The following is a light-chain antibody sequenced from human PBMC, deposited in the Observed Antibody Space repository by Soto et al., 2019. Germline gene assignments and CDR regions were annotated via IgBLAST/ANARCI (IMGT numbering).Light chain of an antibody. CDR1: SNDVGGYNY. V-gene: IGLV2-14*01. CDR3: NSYTSKSTGV. J-gene: IGLJ1*01. Sequence: QSALTQPASVSGSPGQSITISCTGTSNDVGGYNYVSWYQQHPGKAPKLIIYEVSNRPSGVSNRFSGSKSGNTASLTISGLQAEDEADYYCNSYTSKSTGVFGTGTKVTVL. CDR2: EVS.